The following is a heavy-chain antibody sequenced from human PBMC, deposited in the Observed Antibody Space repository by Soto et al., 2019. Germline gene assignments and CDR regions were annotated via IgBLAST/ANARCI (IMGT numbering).Heavy chain of an antibody. CDR3: GGGDYGYYYYGMDV. CDR1: GGTFSSYA. V-gene: IGHV1-69*01. J-gene: IGHJ6*02. Sequence: QVQLVQSGAEVKKPGSSVKVSCKASGGTFSSYAISWVRQAPGQGLEWMGGIIPIFGTANYAQKYQGRLTITADESTSTAYMELSSLISEYTAGHYCGGGDYGYYYYGMDVWGQGTTVTVSS. CDR2: IIPIFGTA. D-gene: IGHD4-17*01.